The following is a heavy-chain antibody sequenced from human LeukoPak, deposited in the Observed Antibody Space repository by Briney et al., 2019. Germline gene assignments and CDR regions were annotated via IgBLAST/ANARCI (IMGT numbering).Heavy chain of an antibody. CDR1: GGSVSSGTYY. V-gene: IGHV4-61*01. D-gene: IGHD3-9*01. CDR2: IYYSGST. CDR3: ASRARETFRYFEASWYFDL. Sequence: PSETLSLTCTVSGGSVSSGTYYWSWIRQPPGKGLEWIGHIYYSGSTNYNPSLKSRVTISVDTTKNQFSLKLNSETAADTAVYYCASRARETFRYFEASWYFDLWGRGTLVTVSS. J-gene: IGHJ2*01.